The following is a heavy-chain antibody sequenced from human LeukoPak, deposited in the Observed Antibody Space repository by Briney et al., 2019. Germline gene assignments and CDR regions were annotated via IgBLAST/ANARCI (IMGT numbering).Heavy chain of an antibody. CDR3: ARGNYDILTGYYHFDY. CDR2: IYYSGST. CDR1: GGSISSSSYY. V-gene: IGHV4-39*06. Sequence: SETLSLTCTVSGGSISSSSYYWGWIRQPPGKGLEWFGSIYYSGSTYYNPSLKSRVTISVDTSKNQFPLKLSSVTAADTAVYYCARGNYDILTGYYHFDYWGQGTLVTVSS. D-gene: IGHD3-9*01. J-gene: IGHJ4*02.